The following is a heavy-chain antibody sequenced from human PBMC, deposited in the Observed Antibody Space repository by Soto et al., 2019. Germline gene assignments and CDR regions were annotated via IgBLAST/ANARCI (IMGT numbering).Heavy chain of an antibody. J-gene: IGHJ4*02. CDR2: IYYDGNT. V-gene: IGHV4-39*01. CDR3: ARSSITPRLFMYPFDY. Sequence: PSETLSLTCTVPGCSITSSSHYWGWIRQPPGKGLECIGNIYYDGNTYYNPSLKSRVTISLDTSKNQFSLRLNSVTAADSAVYYCARSSITPRLFMYPFDYWGQGTLVTVS. CDR1: GCSITSSSHY. D-gene: IGHD6-6*01.